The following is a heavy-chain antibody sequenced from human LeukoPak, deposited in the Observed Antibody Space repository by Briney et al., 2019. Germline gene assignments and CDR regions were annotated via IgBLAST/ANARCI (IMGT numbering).Heavy chain of an antibody. CDR3: TKRTPEYSSSWCLDY. D-gene: IGHD6-13*01. CDR1: GFTFSSNT. Sequence: GGSLRLSCAASGFTFSSNTMSWVRQAPGKGLAWVSAIDGSGVTTFYADSVKGRFTISRDNSKNTLFLQMNSLRAEDMAVYYCTKRTPEYSSSWCLDYWGRGTLVTVSS. V-gene: IGHV3-23*01. J-gene: IGHJ4*02. CDR2: IDGSGVTT.